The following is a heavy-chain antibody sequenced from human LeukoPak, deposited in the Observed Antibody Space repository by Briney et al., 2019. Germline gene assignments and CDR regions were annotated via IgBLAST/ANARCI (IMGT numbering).Heavy chain of an antibody. Sequence: GRSLRLSCAASGFTFSSYGMHWVRQAPGKGLEWVANIKQDGSEKYYVDSVKGRFTISRDNAKNSLSLQMNSLRAEDTAVYYCARGRCSSASCFFDYWGQGTLVTVSS. CDR1: GFTFSSYG. V-gene: IGHV3-7*01. J-gene: IGHJ4*02. CDR2: IKQDGSEK. D-gene: IGHD2-2*01. CDR3: ARGRCSSASCFFDY.